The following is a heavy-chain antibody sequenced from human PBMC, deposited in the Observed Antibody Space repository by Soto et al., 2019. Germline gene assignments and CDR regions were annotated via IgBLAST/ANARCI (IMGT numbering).Heavy chain of an antibody. V-gene: IGHV3-30-3*01. CDR3: AREYSDCWCDP. Sequence: QVKLVESGGGVVQPGRSLRLSCAASGFTFSIYAMHWVRQAPGTGVEWVEVISYDGSNKYYADSVKGRFTISRDNSKNPVYLQMNSLRAEDSAVYYCAREYSDCWCDPWGQGTLVTVSA. CDR2: ISYDGSNK. D-gene: IGHD2-21*01. CDR1: GFTFSIYA. J-gene: IGHJ5*02.